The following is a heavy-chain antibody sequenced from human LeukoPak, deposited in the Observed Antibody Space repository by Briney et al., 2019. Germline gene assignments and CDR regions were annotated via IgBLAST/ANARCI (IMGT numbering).Heavy chain of an antibody. Sequence: GGSLRLSCAASGFTFSDYYMSWIRQAPGKGLERVSYISSSGSTIYYADSVKGRFTISRDNAKNSLYLQMNSLRAEDTAVYYCARDSRGVRGVTKGVFDYWGQGTLVTVSS. D-gene: IGHD3-10*01. V-gene: IGHV3-11*01. CDR1: GFTFSDYY. CDR2: ISSSGSTI. J-gene: IGHJ4*02. CDR3: ARDSRGVRGVTKGVFDY.